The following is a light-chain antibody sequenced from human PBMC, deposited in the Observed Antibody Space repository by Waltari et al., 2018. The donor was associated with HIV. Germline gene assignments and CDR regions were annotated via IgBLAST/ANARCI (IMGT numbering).Light chain of an antibody. CDR3: QQYHDYST. CDR1: QDIDFN. Sequence: DIQMTQSPTSLSASVSDSITISCRASQDIDFNVNWYQLRPGKAPKFLIYKASSLNSGVPSRFSGRGSGTDFTLTINSLQSDDFATYYCQQYHDYSTFGQGTKVEI. V-gene: IGKV1-16*01. J-gene: IGKJ1*01. CDR2: KAS.